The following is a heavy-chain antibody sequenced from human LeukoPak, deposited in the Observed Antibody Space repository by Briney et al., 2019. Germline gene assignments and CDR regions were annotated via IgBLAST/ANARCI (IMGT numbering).Heavy chain of an antibody. CDR1: AGSISSGGYY. CDR3: ARDRSGYGVFDY. D-gene: IGHD5-12*01. V-gene: IGHV4-31*03. CDR2: IHYSGST. J-gene: IGHJ4*02. Sequence: SETLSLTCTVSAGSISSGGYYWDWIRQHPGKGLEWIGYIHYSGSTYHNPSLERRFSISADTSKNQFSLNLSSVTAADTAVYYCARDRSGYGVFDYWGQGTLVTVSS.